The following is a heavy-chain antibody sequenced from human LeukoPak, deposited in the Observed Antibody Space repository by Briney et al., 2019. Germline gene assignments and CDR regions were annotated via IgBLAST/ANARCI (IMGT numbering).Heavy chain of an antibody. D-gene: IGHD6-13*01. CDR1: GFTFSSFG. J-gene: IGHJ4*02. V-gene: IGHV3-23*01. CDR2: VSGSGSST. CDR3: AKDRLPPSDYSSSWPYYFDY. Sequence: GGSLRLSCAASGFTFSSFGMSWVRQAPGKGLAWVSAVSGSGSSTYYADSVKGRFTISRDNSKNTLYLQLNSLRAEDTAVYYCAKDRLPPSDYSSSWPYYFDYWGQGTLVIVSS.